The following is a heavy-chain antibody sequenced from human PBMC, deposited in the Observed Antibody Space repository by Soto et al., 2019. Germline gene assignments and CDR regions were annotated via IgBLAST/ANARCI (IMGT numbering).Heavy chain of an antibody. CDR1: GDSISNYY. D-gene: IGHD3-16*01. Sequence: PSETLSLTCPVSGDSISNYYWSWIRQPPGKGLEWIGCSYYGGSTNYNPSLKSRVTISLDTSKNQFSLKLSSVTAADTAVYYCARVGGINWFDPWGQGTLVTVSS. J-gene: IGHJ5*02. CDR3: ARVGGINWFDP. CDR2: SYYGGST. V-gene: IGHV4-59*12.